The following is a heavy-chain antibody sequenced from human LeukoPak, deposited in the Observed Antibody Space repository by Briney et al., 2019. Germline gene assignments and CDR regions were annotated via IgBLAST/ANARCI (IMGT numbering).Heavy chain of an antibody. V-gene: IGHV4-59*01. CDR2: IYYSGST. J-gene: IGHJ4*02. CDR1: GGSISSYY. D-gene: IGHD3-22*01. Sequence: SETLSLTCTVSGGSISSYYWSWIRQPPGKGLEWIGYIYYSGSTNYNPSLKSRVTLSVDTSKNQFSLKLSSVTAADTAVYYCARERSDYYDSSGYYYWYFDYWGQGTLVTVSS. CDR3: ARERSDYYDSSGYYYWYFDY.